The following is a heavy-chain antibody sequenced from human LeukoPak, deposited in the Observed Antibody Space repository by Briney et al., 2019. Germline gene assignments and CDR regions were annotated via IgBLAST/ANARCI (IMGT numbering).Heavy chain of an antibody. CDR1: GGSISSSSYY. D-gene: IGHD3-10*01. Sequence: SETLSLTCTVSGGSISSSSYYWGWIRQPPGKGLEWIGSIYYSGSTYYNPSLKSRVTISVDTSKNQFSLKLSSVTAADTAVYYCARPRSGSYSYYFDYWRQGTLVTVSS. CDR2: IYYSGST. CDR3: ARPRSGSYSYYFDY. J-gene: IGHJ4*02. V-gene: IGHV4-39*01.